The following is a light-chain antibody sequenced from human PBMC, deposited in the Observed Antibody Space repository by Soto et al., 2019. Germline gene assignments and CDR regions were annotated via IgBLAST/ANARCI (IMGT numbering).Light chain of an antibody. Sequence: QSVLTQPASVSGSPGQSITISCTGTSSDVGGYNYVSWYQQHPGKAPKLIIYEVSNRPAGVSNRFSGYKPGDTASLTISGLHAEDEADYFCSSYTSSNTLYVFGTGTKVTVL. V-gene: IGLV2-14*01. CDR3: SSYTSSNTLYV. J-gene: IGLJ1*01. CDR1: SSDVGGYNY. CDR2: EVS.